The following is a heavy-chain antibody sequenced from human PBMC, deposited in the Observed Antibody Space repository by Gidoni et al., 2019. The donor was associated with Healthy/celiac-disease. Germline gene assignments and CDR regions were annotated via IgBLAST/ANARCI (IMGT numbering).Heavy chain of an antibody. D-gene: IGHD3-22*01. Sequence: QVQLQQWGAGLLMPSETLSLTCAVYCGSFSCFYWRCIRQSPGKGREWIGEINHSGSTNYKPSRKSRVTISVDTSKNPFSLKLSSVTDEDTAVYYCATLQNYEINAFDIWGQGTMVTVSS. CDR3: ATLQNYEINAFDI. J-gene: IGHJ3*02. V-gene: IGHV4-34*01. CDR2: INHSGST. CDR1: CGSFSCFY.